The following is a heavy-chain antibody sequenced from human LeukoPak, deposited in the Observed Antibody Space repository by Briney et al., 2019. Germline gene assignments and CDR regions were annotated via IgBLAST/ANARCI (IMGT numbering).Heavy chain of an antibody. CDR3: VRDRVPPYCGNDCYSGLDY. CDR1: GYSISSGYY. D-gene: IGHD2-21*02. J-gene: IGHJ4*02. CDR2: LYYSGSN. V-gene: IGHV4-38-2*02. Sequence: SETLSLTCDVSGYSISSGYYWGWVRQPPGKGLEWIGSLYYSGSNYYNPALRSRVAISVDTSRNQISLKLNTVTAADTAMYFCVRDRVPPYCGNDCYSGLDYWGQGTLVTVSS.